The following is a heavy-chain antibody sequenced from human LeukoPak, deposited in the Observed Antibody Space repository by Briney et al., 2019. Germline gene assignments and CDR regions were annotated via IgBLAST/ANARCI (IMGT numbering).Heavy chain of an antibody. CDR2: ISSNSIYI. Sequence: KSGGSLRLSCAASGFTFSSYNMNWVRQAPGKGLEWVSSISSNSIYIFYADSVKGRFTISRDNSKNTVILQMNSLRAEDTAVYYCAKDREVHVEAARGYFDFWGQGTLVTVSS. J-gene: IGHJ4*02. CDR3: AKDREVHVEAARGYFDF. V-gene: IGHV3-21*04. CDR1: GFTFSSYN. D-gene: IGHD2-15*01.